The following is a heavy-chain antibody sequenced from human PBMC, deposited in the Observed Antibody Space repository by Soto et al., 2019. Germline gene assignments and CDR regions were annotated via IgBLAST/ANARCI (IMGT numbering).Heavy chain of an antibody. CDR2: SGGT. CDR3: ARGTGEVWYFDL. J-gene: IGHJ2*01. Sequence: SGGTNYAQKFQGWVTITRDTSISTAYMELSRLRSDDTAVYYCARGTGEVWYFDLWGRGTLVTVSS. V-gene: IGHV1-2*04. D-gene: IGHD7-27*01.